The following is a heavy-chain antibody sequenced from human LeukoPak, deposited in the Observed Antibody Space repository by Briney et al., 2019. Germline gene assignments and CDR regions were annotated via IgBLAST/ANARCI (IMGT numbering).Heavy chain of an antibody. CDR2: ISGSGGST. V-gene: IGHV3-23*01. CDR1: GFTFSSYA. D-gene: IGHD3-3*01. CDR3: AKDRSSPITIDAFDI. J-gene: IGHJ3*02. Sequence: SGGSLRLSCAASGFTFSSYAMSWVRQAPGKGLEWVSAISGSGGSTYYADSVKGRFTISRDNSKNTLYLQMNSLRAEDTAVYYCAKDRSSPITIDAFDIWGQGTMVTVSS.